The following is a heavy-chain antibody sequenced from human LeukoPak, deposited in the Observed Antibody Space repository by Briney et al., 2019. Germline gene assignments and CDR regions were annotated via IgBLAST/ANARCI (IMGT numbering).Heavy chain of an antibody. CDR2: IIPIFGTA. V-gene: IGHV1-69*05. CDR1: GGTFSSYA. CDR3: AGDGGIGPPPPSSTLYYYMDV. J-gene: IGHJ6*03. Sequence: SVKVSCKASGGTFSSYAISWVRQAPGQGLEWMGGIIPIFGTANYAQKFQGRVTITTDESTSTAYMELSSLRSEDTAVYYCAGDGGIGPPPPSSTLYYYMDVWGKGTTATVSS. D-gene: IGHD2-2*01.